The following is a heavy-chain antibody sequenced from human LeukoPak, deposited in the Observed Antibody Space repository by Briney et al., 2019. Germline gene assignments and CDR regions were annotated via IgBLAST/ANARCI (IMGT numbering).Heavy chain of an antibody. J-gene: IGHJ4*02. CDR1: GFTFSSYW. D-gene: IGHD3-10*01. Sequence: GGSLRLSCAASGFTFSSYWMSWVRQAPGKGLEWVANIKQDGSEKYYVDSVKGRFTISRDNAKNSLYLQMNSLGAEDTAVYYCARDGIVGVSYYGSGSYSYWGQGTLVTVSS. V-gene: IGHV3-7*01. CDR2: IKQDGSEK. CDR3: ARDGIVGVSYYGSGSYSY.